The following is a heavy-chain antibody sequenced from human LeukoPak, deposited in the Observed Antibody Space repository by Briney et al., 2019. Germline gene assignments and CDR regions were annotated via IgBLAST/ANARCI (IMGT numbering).Heavy chain of an antibody. J-gene: IGHJ5*02. V-gene: IGHV4-4*07. CDR3: AREPLTYYYDSSGYFDNWFDP. Sequence: KPSETLSLTCTVSGGSISSYYWSWIRQPAGKGLEWIGRIYTSGSTNYNPSLKSRVTMSVDTSKNQFSLKLSSVTAADTAVYYCAREPLTYYYDSSGYFDNWFDPWGQGTLVTVSS. CDR2: IYTSGST. D-gene: IGHD3-22*01. CDR1: GGSISSYY.